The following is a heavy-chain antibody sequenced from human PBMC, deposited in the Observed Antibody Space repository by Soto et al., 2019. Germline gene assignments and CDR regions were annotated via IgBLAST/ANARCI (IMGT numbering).Heavy chain of an antibody. CDR3: ARERDPRWFGETTTDY. V-gene: IGHV4-30-4*01. D-gene: IGHD3-10*01. CDR2: IYYSGST. CDR1: GGSISSGDYY. Sequence: QVQLQESGPGLVKPSQTLSLTCTVSGGSISSGDYYWSWIRQPPGKGLEWIGYIYYSGSTYYNPTLKSRVTISVDTSKNQFSLKLSSVTAADTAVYYCARERDPRWFGETTTDYWGQGTLVTVSS. J-gene: IGHJ4*02.